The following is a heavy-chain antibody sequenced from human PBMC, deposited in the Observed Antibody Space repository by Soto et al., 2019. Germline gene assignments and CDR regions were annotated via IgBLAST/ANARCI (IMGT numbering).Heavy chain of an antibody. CDR1: GFTFSSYA. D-gene: IGHD3-10*01. V-gene: IGHV3-30-3*01. CDR3: ARASTGSGSYYYTHYYYYGMDV. Sequence: GGSLRLSCAASGFTFSSYAMHWVRQAPGKGLEWVAVISYDGSNKYYADSVKGRFTISRDNSKNTLYLQMNSLRAEDTAVYYCARASTGSGSYYYTHYYYYGMDVWGQGTTVTVSS. J-gene: IGHJ6*02. CDR2: ISYDGSNK.